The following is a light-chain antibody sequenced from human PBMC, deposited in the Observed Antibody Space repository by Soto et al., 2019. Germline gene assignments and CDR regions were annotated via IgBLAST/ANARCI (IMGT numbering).Light chain of an antibody. CDR2: DAS. V-gene: IGKV1-5*01. CDR3: QKYDISPWT. Sequence: DIQMTQSPSTLCASVGDRVTITCRASQSISSWLAWYQQKPGKAPKLLIYDASSLESGVPSRFSGSGSGTDFTLTIIRLEPEDFAVYYCQKYDISPWTFGQGTKVDIK. J-gene: IGKJ1*01. CDR1: QSISSW.